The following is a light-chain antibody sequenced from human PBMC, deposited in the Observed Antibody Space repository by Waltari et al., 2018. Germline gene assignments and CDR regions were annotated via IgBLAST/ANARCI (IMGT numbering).Light chain of an antibody. CDR2: EVT. J-gene: IGLJ3*02. Sequence: QSALTQPASVSGSPGQSIPISCPGTTSYVGGYHHVSWYQHHPGKAPKLMIFEVTDRPSGVSNRFSGSKSGNTASLTISGLQAEDEADYYCSSYTTSNTWVFGGGTKVTVL. CDR3: SSYTTSNTWV. V-gene: IGLV2-14*01. CDR1: TSYVGGYHH.